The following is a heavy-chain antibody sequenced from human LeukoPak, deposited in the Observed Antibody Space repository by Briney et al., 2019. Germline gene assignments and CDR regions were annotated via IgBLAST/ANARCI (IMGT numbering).Heavy chain of an antibody. CDR1: GGSISSYY. J-gene: IGHJ4*02. D-gene: IGHD3-10*01. Sequence: PSETLSLTCTVSGGSISSYYWSWIRQPPGKGLEWIGYIYYSGSTYYNPSLKSRVTISVDTSKNQFSLKLSSVTAADTAVYYCARDGRGAAFGYWGQGTLVTVSS. V-gene: IGHV4-59*12. CDR2: IYYSGST. CDR3: ARDGRGAAFGY.